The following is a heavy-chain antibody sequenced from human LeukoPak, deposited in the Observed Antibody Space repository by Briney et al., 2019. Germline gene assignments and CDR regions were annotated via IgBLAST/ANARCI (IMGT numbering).Heavy chain of an antibody. J-gene: IGHJ4*02. D-gene: IGHD4-11*01. CDR2: IWSDDTNQ. CDR3: TKDAQRGFDYSNSLEY. V-gene: IGHV3-33*06. Sequence: GRSLRLSCVASQFRFPFSHYGMHWVRQAPGRGLEWVAVIWSDDTNQYYADSLNGQFTISRDNSQSTVYLQMNSLRVEDTAVYFCTKDAQRGFDYSNSLEYWGQGTLVTVSS. CDR1: RFPFSHYG.